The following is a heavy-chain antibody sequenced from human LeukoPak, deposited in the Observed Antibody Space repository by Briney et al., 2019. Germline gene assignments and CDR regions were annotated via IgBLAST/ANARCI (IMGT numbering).Heavy chain of an antibody. CDR1: GGSISGYY. J-gene: IGHJ5*02. CDR2: IYYSGST. V-gene: IGHV4-59*01. CDR3: AREGCSGGSCYDWFDP. Sequence: PSETLSLTCTVSGGSISGYYWSWIRQPPGKGLEWIGYIYYSGSTNYNPSLKSRVTISVDTSKNQFPLKLSSVTAADTAVYYCAREGCSGGSCYDWFDPWGQGTLVTVSS. D-gene: IGHD2-15*01.